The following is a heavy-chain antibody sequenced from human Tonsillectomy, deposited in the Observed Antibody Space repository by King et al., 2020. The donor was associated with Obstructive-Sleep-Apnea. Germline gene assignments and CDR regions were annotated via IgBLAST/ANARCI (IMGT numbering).Heavy chain of an antibody. D-gene: IGHD2-21*02. CDR2: ISGSGGST. V-gene: IGHV3-23*04. J-gene: IGHJ4*02. CDR1: GFTFSSYA. Sequence: VQLVESGGGLVQPGGSLRLSCAASGFTFSSYAMSWVRQAPGKGLEWVSAISGSGGSTYYSDSVKGRFTISRDNSNNTLYLQMNSLRAEDTAVYYCAKDEILSDCGGDCYSGYWGQGTLVTVSS. CDR3: AKDEILSDCGGDCYSGY.